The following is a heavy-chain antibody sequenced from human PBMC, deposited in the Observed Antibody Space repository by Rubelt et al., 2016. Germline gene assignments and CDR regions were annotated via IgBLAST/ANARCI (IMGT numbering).Heavy chain of an antibody. D-gene: IGHD1-1*01. CDR3: ARQMGTTFRSFHYSYGVDV. CDR2: ISYSGST. V-gene: IGHV4-34*11. J-gene: IGHJ6*02. CDR1: GGSFSGYY. Sequence: QVQLQQWGAGLLKPSETLSLTCAVYGGSFSGYYWSWIRQPPGKGLEWIGYISYSGSTNYNPSLKSRLTISVDTSKNQFSLKLSSVTAADTAVYYCARQMGTTFRSFHYSYGVDVWGQGTTVTVSS.